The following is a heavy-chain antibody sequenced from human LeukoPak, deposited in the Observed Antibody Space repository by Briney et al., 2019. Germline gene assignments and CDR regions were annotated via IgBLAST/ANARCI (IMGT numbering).Heavy chain of an antibody. CDR1: GFTFSSYA. J-gene: IGHJ5*02. D-gene: IGHD5-18*01. Sequence: GGSLRLSCAASGFTFSSYAMHWVRQAPGKGLECVAVISYDGSNKYYADSVKGRFTISRDNSKKTLYLQMNSLRAEDTAVYFWASGKYRYGDNWFDPWGQGTLVTVSS. CDR2: ISYDGSNK. CDR3: ASGKYRYGDNWFDP. V-gene: IGHV3-30*04.